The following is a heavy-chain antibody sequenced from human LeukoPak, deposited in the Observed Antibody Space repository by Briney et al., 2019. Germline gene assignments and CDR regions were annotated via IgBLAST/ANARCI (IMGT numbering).Heavy chain of an antibody. CDR1: GGSITSSSYY. J-gene: IGHJ3*02. D-gene: IGHD5-12*01. CDR2: IYYSGST. Sequence: PSETLSLTCTVSGGSITSSSYYWGWIRQPPGKGLQWIGNIYYSGSTYYNPSLKSRVTISVDTSKNQFSLKLSSVTAADTAVYYCARSRQATDAFDIWGQGTMVTVSS. V-gene: IGHV4-39*07. CDR3: ARSRQATDAFDI.